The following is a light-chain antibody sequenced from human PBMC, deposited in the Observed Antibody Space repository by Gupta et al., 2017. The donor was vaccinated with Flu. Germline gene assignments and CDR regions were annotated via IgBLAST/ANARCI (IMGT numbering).Light chain of an antibody. CDR1: QSLLHSDGMTS. V-gene: IGKV2D-29*01. CDR2: EAS. Sequence: DIVMTQTPLSLSVTPGQPASISCKSSQSLLHSDGMTSLYWYLQKPGQPQQLLIYEASNRCSGVPDRFSGSGSGADFTLKISRVEAEDVGVYYCRQSMQLPFTFGHGTKVDIK. J-gene: IGKJ3*01. CDR3: RQSMQLPFT.